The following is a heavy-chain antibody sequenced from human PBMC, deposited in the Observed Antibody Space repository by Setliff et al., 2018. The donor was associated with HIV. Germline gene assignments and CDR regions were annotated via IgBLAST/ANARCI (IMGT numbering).Heavy chain of an antibody. D-gene: IGHD2-2*01. Sequence: SETLSLTCTVSGDSISSGSNYWSWIRQPAGEGLEWIGRIYTSGPRYNPSLENRVTISVDTSKSQFFLMLSSVTAADTAVYYCARASSDIPGVDSNYFDDWGQGTLVTVSS. CDR2: IYTSGP. CDR1: GDSISSGSNY. CDR3: ARASSDIPGVDSNYFDD. J-gene: IGHJ4*02. V-gene: IGHV4-61*02.